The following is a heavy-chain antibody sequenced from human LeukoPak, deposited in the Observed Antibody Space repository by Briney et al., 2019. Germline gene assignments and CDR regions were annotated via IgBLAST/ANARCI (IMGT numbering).Heavy chain of an antibody. CDR1: GFSFSTFV. Sequence: GGSLRLSCAASGFSFSTFVMHWVRQAPGKGLEWVAVVSDDGNIRFYADSVKGRFTISRDNSKNTMYLEMNSLKPEETALYFCARGHVRGKSDTYHFDDWGQGTLVTVSS. V-gene: IGHV3-30-3*01. D-gene: IGHD3-10*02. CDR2: VSDDGNIR. CDR3: ARGHVRGKSDTYHFDD. J-gene: IGHJ4*02.